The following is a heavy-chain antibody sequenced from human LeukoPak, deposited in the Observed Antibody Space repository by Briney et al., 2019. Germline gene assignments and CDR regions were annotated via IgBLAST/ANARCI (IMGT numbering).Heavy chain of an antibody. CDR2: INHSGST. D-gene: IGHD5-24*01. Sequence: SETLSLTCAVYGGSFGGYYWSWIRQPPGKGLEWIGEINHSGSTNYNPSLKSRVTISVDTSKNQFSLKLSSVTATDTAVYYCARGGRDGYNPMGYWGQGTLVTVSS. J-gene: IGHJ4*02. CDR1: GGSFGGYY. V-gene: IGHV4-34*01. CDR3: ARGGRDGYNPMGY.